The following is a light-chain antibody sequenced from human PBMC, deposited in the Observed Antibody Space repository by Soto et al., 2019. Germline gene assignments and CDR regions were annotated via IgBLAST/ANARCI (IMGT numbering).Light chain of an antibody. V-gene: IGKV2-29*03. Sequence: ILMTQTPLSLSIIPGQTASISCKSSQSLLHSDGKTYFYWYGQKAGQAPQPLIYEVSNRFSGVPERFSGSGSRTDFTLKISRVEADDVGIYYCMQAIDIPWTFGQGTKVDIK. J-gene: IGKJ1*01. CDR3: MQAIDIPWT. CDR2: EVS. CDR1: QSLLHSDGKTY.